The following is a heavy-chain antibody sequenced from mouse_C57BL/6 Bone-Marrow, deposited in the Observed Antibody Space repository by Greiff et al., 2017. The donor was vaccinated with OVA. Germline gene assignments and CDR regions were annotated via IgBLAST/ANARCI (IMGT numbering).Heavy chain of an antibody. Sequence: EVQLVESGGGLVQPGGSLKLSCAASGFTFSDYYMYWVRQTPEKRLEWVAYISNGGGSTYYPDTVKGRFTISRDNAKNTLYLQMSRLKSEDTAMYYCAGNLLLRFYAMDYWGQGTSVTVSS. D-gene: IGHD1-1*01. CDR3: AGNLLLRFYAMDY. V-gene: IGHV5-12*01. CDR1: GFTFSDYY. CDR2: ISNGGGST. J-gene: IGHJ4*01.